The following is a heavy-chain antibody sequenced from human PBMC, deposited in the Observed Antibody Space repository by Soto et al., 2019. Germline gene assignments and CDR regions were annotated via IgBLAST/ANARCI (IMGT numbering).Heavy chain of an antibody. V-gene: IGHV6-1*01. Sequence: PSQTLSLTCAISGDRVSSNGAAWNWIRQSPSRGLEWLGRTYYRSKWYNDYAVSVKSRVTINPDTSKNQFSLQLNSVTPEDTAVYYCARAGDYDSWSGYTSQYYYYAMNVWGQGTTVTVSS. CDR2: TYYRSKWYN. CDR1: GDRVSSNGAA. CDR3: ARAGDYDSWSGYTSQYYYYAMNV. J-gene: IGHJ6*02. D-gene: IGHD3-3*01.